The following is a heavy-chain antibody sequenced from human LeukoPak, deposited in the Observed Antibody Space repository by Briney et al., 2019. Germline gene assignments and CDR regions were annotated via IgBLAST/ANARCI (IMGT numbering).Heavy chain of an antibody. J-gene: IGHJ3*02. CDR3: AKDREVVVVAATTFDI. Sequence: SGGSLRLSCAASGFTFSSYAMRWVRQAPGKGLEWVSAISGSGGSTYYADSVKGRFTISRDNSKNTLYLQMNSLRAEDTAVYYCAKDREVVVVAATTFDIWGQGTMVTVSS. V-gene: IGHV3-23*01. CDR2: ISGSGGST. CDR1: GFTFSSYA. D-gene: IGHD2-15*01.